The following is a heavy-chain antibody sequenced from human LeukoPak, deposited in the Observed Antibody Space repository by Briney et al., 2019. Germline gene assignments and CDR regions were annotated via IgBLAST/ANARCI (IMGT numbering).Heavy chain of an antibody. CDR3: ARKDGYSYGYNY. V-gene: IGHV4-59*01. J-gene: IGHJ4*02. CDR1: GGSISGYY. CDR2: IYYSGST. D-gene: IGHD5-18*01. Sequence: SETLSLTCTVSGGSISGYYWSWLRQPPGKGLEWIGYIYYSGSTNYNPSLKRRVTISVDTSKNQFSLKLSSVTAADTAVYYCARKDGYSYGYNYWGQGTLVTVSS.